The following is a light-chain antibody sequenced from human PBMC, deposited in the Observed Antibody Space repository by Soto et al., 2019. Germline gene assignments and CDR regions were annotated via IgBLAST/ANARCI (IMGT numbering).Light chain of an antibody. V-gene: IGKV3-20*01. CDR1: QSVSGSS. CDR2: GTS. Sequence: TVFSSSPGTQFLPTLERAPLSWRALQSVSGSSLAWYQQKPGQAPRLLIYGTSSRATGVPDRFSGSGSGTDFTLTISRLEPADFAVYYCHQYGNIPRWTFGQGTKV. CDR3: HQYGNIPRWT. J-gene: IGKJ1*01.